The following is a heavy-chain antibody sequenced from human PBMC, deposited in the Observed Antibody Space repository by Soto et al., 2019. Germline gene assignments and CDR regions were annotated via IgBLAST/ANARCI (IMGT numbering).Heavy chain of an antibody. D-gene: IGHD2-15*01. CDR3: ARDLIKDRGGYGI. J-gene: IGHJ4*02. CDR1: GGSISSFY. CDR2: IYYSGST. V-gene: IGHV4-59*01. Sequence: QVQLQESGPGLVKPSETLSLTCTVSGGSISSFYWSWIRQPPGKGLEWIGYIYYSGSTNYNASLKSRVTISVDTSKNHFSLKLSSVTAADTAVYYCARDLIKDRGGYGIWGQGTLVTASS.